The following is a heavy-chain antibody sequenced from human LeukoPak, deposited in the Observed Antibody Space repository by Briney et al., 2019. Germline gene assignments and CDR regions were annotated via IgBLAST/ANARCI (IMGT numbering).Heavy chain of an antibody. CDR3: ARVLDGDCYDY. CDR1: GFTFSSYA. J-gene: IGHJ4*02. D-gene: IGHD2-8*01. V-gene: IGHV3-64*01. Sequence: GGSLSLSCAASGFTFSSYAMHWVRPAPGKGLEYVSAISRNGGSTYYANSVKGRFTISRDSSKNTLYLQMGSLRAEDMAVYYCARVLDGDCYDYWGQGTLVTVSS. CDR2: ISRNGGST.